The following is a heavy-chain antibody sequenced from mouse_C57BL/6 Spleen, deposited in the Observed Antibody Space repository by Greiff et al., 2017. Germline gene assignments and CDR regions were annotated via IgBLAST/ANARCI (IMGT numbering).Heavy chain of an antibody. CDR1: GYAFSSSW. CDR2: IYPGDGDT. Sequence: VQLQQSGPELVKPGASVKISCKASGYAFSSSWMTWVKQRPGKGLEWIGRIYPGDGDTNYNGKFKGKATLTADKSSSTAYMQLSSLTAEDSAVYFCAAWSGNYFDYWGQGTTLTVSS. CDR3: AAWSGNYFDY. J-gene: IGHJ2*01. D-gene: IGHD3-1*01. V-gene: IGHV1-82*01.